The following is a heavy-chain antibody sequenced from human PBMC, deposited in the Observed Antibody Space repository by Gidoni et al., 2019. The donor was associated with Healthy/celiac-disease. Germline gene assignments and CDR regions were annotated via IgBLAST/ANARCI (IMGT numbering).Heavy chain of an antibody. D-gene: IGHD2-2*01. CDR2: INHSGST. Sequence: QVQLQQWGAGLLKPSETLSLTCAVSGGSFSGYYWSWIRQPPGKGLEWIWEINHSGSTNYNPSLKSRVTISVDTSKNQFSLKLSSVTAADTAVYYCARENATAYYFDYWGQGTLVTVSS. CDR3: ARENATAYYFDY. J-gene: IGHJ4*02. V-gene: IGHV4-34*01. CDR1: GGSFSGYY.